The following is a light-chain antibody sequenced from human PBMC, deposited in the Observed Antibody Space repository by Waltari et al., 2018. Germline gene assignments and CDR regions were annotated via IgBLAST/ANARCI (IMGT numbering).Light chain of an antibody. Sequence: QSVLTQPPSVPGAPGQRVTISCSGTKSTIGADFDVQWYQQVPGTAPKLLLHSFSNRPSGVSDRFSGFKSGASASLVITGLQAEDEAMYYCQSYDTTLSAVVFGGGTRLTV. CDR1: KSTIGADFD. CDR2: SFS. V-gene: IGLV1-40*01. CDR3: QSYDTTLSAVV. J-gene: IGLJ2*01.